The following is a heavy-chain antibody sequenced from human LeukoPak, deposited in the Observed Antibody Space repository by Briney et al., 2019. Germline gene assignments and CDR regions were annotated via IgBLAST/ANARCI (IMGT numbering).Heavy chain of an antibody. CDR2: INHSGST. CDR1: GYSISSGYY. CDR3: ARVCSSGRCLDY. V-gene: IGHV4-38-2*02. J-gene: IGHJ4*02. D-gene: IGHD2-15*01. Sequence: SETLSLTCTVSGYSISSGYYWAWMRPPPGKGLEWIGSINHSGSTYYNPSLKSRVTVSVDTSKNQVSLRLSSVTAADTAVYYCARVCSSGRCLDYWGQGTLVTVPS.